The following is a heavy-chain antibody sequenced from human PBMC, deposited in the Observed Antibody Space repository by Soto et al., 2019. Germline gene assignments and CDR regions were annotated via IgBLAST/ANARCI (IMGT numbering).Heavy chain of an antibody. Sequence: GGSLRLSCAASGFTFSSYWMHWVRQAPGKGLVWVSRINSDGSSTSYADSVKGRFTISRDNANNTLYLQMNSLRAEDTAVYYCARNLRGYCSSTSCYRRDYFDYWGQGTLVTVSS. CDR1: GFTFSSYW. J-gene: IGHJ4*02. V-gene: IGHV3-74*01. CDR2: INSDGSST. CDR3: ARNLRGYCSSTSCYRRDYFDY. D-gene: IGHD2-2*01.